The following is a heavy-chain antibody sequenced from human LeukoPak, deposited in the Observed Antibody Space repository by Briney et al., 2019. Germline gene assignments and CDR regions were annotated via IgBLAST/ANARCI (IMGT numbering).Heavy chain of an antibody. V-gene: IGHV4-59*08. J-gene: IGHJ4*02. CDR3: ARHGTISSESYFDY. CDR1: GGSVSGYY. CDR2: IHNSGRT. Sequence: KPSETLSLTCSVSGGSVSGYYWSWIRQSPGKGLEWIGYIHNSGRTNYNPSLKSRVTGFVDTSKNQVSLRLSSVTAADTAVYYCARHGTISSESYFDYWGQGALVTVSS. D-gene: IGHD1-14*01.